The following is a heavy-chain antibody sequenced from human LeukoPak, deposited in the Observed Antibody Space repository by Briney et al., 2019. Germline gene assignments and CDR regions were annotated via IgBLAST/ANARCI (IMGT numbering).Heavy chain of an antibody. Sequence: PSETLSLTCIVSGASISSSYYWAWIRQPPGKGLEWIGNFYHSGTAYYNPSLESRATIFVDTSKNQSSLVLKSVTATDTAVYYCVWGRFATSSNWFDPWGQGTLVTVSS. V-gene: IGHV4-39*01. CDR2: FYHSGTA. D-gene: IGHD2-2*01. CDR1: GASISSSYY. CDR3: VWGRFATSSNWFDP. J-gene: IGHJ5*02.